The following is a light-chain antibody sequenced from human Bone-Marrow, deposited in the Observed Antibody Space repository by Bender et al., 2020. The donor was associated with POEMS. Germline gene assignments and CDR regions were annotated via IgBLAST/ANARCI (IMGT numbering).Light chain of an antibody. Sequence: QTVVTQEPSLSVSPGGTVTLTCGLSSGSVSTSYYPSWYQQTPGQTPRTLMYKTNIRSSGVPDRFAGSILGNKAALTITGAQADDESHYYCVLFMGSGIWVFGGGTKLTVL. CDR2: KTN. J-gene: IGLJ3*02. CDR3: VLFMGSGIWV. V-gene: IGLV8-61*01. CDR1: SGSVSTSYY.